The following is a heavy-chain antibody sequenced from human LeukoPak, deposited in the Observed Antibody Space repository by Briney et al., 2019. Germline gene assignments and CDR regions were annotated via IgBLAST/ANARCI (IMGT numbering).Heavy chain of an antibody. V-gene: IGHV1-3*01. D-gene: IGHD6-13*01. J-gene: IGHJ4*02. Sequence: RASVKVSCKASGYSFTNHDMHWVRQAPGQRLEWMGYINPDNGNTKYSQEFQGRVTMTTDTSTSTAYMELRSLRSDDTAVYYCARLPAYRRAAAGNIGYWGQGTLVTVSS. CDR1: GYSFTNHD. CDR3: ARLPAYRRAAAGNIGY. CDR2: INPDNGNT.